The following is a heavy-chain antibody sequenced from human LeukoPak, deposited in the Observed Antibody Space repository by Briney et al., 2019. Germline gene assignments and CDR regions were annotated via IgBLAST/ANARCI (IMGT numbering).Heavy chain of an antibody. V-gene: IGHV4-59*12. J-gene: IGHJ5*02. CDR2: IYHSGST. CDR3: ARAATVRSMIVVARRGRWFDP. D-gene: IGHD3-22*01. Sequence: SSETLSLTCTVSGGSISTYYWSWIRQPPGKGLEWIGYIYHSGSTNYNPSLKSRVTISVDTSKNQFSLKLISVTAADTAVYYCARAATVRSMIVVARRGRWFDPWGQGTLVTVSS. CDR1: GGSISTYY.